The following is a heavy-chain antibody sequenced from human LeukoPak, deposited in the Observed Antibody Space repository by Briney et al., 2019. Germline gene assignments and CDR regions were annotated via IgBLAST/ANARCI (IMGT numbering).Heavy chain of an antibody. CDR1: GFTFSNYW. Sequence: GGSLRLSCAASGFTFSNYWMTWVRQAPGKGLGWVANISQDGSKEYYMDSVKARFTISRDNAKNSLSLQMNSLRAEDTAVYYCVRDGGVSGYDLLDYWGQGTLVTVSS. V-gene: IGHV3-7*01. CDR2: ISQDGSKE. D-gene: IGHD5-12*01. J-gene: IGHJ4*02. CDR3: VRDGGVSGYDLLDY.